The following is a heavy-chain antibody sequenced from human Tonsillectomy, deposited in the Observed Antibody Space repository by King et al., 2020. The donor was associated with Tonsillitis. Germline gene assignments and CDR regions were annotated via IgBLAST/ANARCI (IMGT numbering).Heavy chain of an antibody. D-gene: IGHD3-22*01. CDR1: GGSISSYY. CDR3: ARAGYYDSSGYSVDY. J-gene: IGHJ4*02. Sequence: QLQESGPGLVKPSETLSLTCTVSGGSISSYYWSWIRQPPGKGLEWIGYIYYSGSTNYNPSLKSRVTISVDTSKNQFSLKLSSVTAADTAVYDCARAGYYDSSGYSVDYWGQGTLVTVSS. CDR2: IYYSGST. V-gene: IGHV4-59*01.